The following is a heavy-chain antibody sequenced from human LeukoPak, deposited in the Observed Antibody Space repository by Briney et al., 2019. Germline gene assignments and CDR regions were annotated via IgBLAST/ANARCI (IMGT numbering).Heavy chain of an antibody. CDR2: IKQDGSEK. D-gene: IGHD6-13*01. Sequence: PGGSLRLSCAASGFTFSSYRMSWVRQAPGKGLEWVANIKQDGSEKYYVDSVKGRFTISRDNAKNSLYLQMNSLRAEDTAVYYCARDVHSSSWYSLGNSYYFDYWGQGTLVTVSS. J-gene: IGHJ4*02. V-gene: IGHV3-7*01. CDR3: ARDVHSSSWYSLGNSYYFDY. CDR1: GFTFSSYR.